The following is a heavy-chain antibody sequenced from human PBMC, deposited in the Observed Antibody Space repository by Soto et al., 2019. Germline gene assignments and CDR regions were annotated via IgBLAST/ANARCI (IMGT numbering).Heavy chain of an antibody. D-gene: IGHD6-13*01. J-gene: IGHJ3*02. V-gene: IGHV4-31*03. CDR3: AVGIAAADTGAFDI. CDR1: GGSISSGGYY. Sequence: QVQLQESGPGLVKPSQTLSLTCTVSGGSISSGGYYWSWIRQHPGKGLEWIGYIYYSGSTYYNPSLKSRVTISVDTSKNQFSLKLSSVTAADTVVYYCAVGIAAADTGAFDIWGQGTMVTVSS. CDR2: IYYSGST.